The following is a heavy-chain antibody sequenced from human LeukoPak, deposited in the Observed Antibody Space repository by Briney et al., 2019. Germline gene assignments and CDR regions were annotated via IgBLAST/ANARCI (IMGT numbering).Heavy chain of an antibody. V-gene: IGHV4-34*01. J-gene: IGHJ4*02. D-gene: IGHD3-10*01. CDR1: GGSFSGYY. CDR2: INHSGST. Sequence: SETLSLTCAVYGGSFSGYYWSWIRQPPGKGLEWIGEINHSGSTNYNPSLKSRVTISVDTSKNQFSLKLSSVTAADTAVYYCASSSRHYYYGSGSQYYFDYWGQGTLVTVSS. CDR3: ASSSRHYYYGSGSQYYFDY.